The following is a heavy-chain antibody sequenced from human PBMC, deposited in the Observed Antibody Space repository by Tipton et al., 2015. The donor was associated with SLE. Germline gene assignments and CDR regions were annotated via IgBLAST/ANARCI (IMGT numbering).Heavy chain of an antibody. CDR3: AEAAHDTFDH. Sequence: GSLRLSCAASGFTSNTYWMSWVRQAPGKGLEWVANMNQEGSAKYYVGFVKGRFTISRDNAKNSLYLQMNSLRAEDTAVYYWAEAAHDTFDHWGQGTMVIVSS. J-gene: IGHJ3*01. CDR1: GFTSNTYW. V-gene: IGHV3-7*01. D-gene: IGHD6-25*01. CDR2: MNQEGSAK.